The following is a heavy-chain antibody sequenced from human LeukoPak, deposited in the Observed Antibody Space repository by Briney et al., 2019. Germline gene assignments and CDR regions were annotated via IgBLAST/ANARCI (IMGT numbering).Heavy chain of an antibody. CDR3: ARDSSGRPTNFDY. V-gene: IGHV4-59*12. Sequence: SETLSLTCTVSGGSISSYYWSWIRQPPGKGLEWIGYIYYSGSTNYKPSLKSRVTISVDTSKNQFSLKLSSVTAADTAVYYCARDSSGRPTNFDYWGQGTLVTVSS. J-gene: IGHJ4*02. CDR2: IYYSGST. CDR1: GGSISSYY. D-gene: IGHD6-19*01.